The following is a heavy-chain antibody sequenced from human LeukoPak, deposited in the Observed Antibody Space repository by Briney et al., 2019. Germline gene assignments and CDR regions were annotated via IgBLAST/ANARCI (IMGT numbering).Heavy chain of an antibody. V-gene: IGHV3-21*01. CDR2: ISSSSSYI. J-gene: IGHJ3*02. Sequence: GGSLRLSCAASGFTFSSYSMNWVRQAPGKGLEWVSSISSSSSYIYYADSVKGRFTISRDNAKNSLYLQLNSLRAEDTAVYYCARVSRDSSGYRTDAFDIWGQGTMVTVSS. D-gene: IGHD3-22*01. CDR1: GFTFSSYS. CDR3: ARVSRDSSGYRTDAFDI.